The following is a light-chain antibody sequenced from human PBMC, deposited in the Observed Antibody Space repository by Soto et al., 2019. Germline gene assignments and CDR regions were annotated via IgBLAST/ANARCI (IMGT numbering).Light chain of an antibody. CDR1: SSDIGGFNS. V-gene: IGLV2-14*01. Sequence: QSALTQPASVSGSPGQSITISCTGTSSDIGGFNSVSWYQQHPGKVPRLMIFEVSNRPSGVSNRFSGSQSGNTASLTISGLQADDEADYYCYSYASSTSYVFGTGTQLTVL. J-gene: IGLJ1*01. CDR2: EVS. CDR3: YSYASSTSYV.